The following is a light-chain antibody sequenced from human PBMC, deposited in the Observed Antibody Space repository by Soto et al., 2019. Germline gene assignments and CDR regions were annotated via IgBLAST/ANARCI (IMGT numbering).Light chain of an antibody. CDR2: DAS. J-gene: IGKJ4*01. Sequence: EIVLTQSPATLSLSPGERATLSCRASQSVSSYFAWYQQKPGQAPRLLIYDASNRATGIPARFSGRGSGTDFTLTISSLEPEDFAVYYCQQRSNWPLTFGGGTNVEIK. V-gene: IGKV3-11*01. CDR1: QSVSSY. CDR3: QQRSNWPLT.